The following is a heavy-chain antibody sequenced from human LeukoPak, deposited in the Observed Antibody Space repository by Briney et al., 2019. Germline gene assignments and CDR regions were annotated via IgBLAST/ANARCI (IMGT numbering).Heavy chain of an antibody. Sequence: GGSLRLSCAASGFTFSSYGMHWVRQAPGKGLEWVAVISYDGSNKYCADSVKGRFTISRDNSKNTLYLQMNSLRAEDTAVYYCATSYGDYVYYYYGMDVWGQGTTVTVSS. V-gene: IGHV3-30*03. CDR3: ATSYGDYVYYYYGMDV. CDR2: ISYDGSNK. D-gene: IGHD4-17*01. CDR1: GFTFSSYG. J-gene: IGHJ6*02.